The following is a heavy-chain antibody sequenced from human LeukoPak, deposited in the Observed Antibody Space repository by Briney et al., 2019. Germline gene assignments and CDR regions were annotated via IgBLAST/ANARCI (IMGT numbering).Heavy chain of an antibody. CDR2: ISGSGGST. CDR1: GFTFSSYA. Sequence: TGGSLRLSCAASGFTFSSYAMSWVRQAPGKGLEWVSAISGSGGSTYYADSVKGRFTISRDNSKNTLYLQMNSLRAEDTAVYYCAKVGSRIVATIQDYWGQGTLVTVSS. J-gene: IGHJ4*02. D-gene: IGHD5-12*01. V-gene: IGHV3-23*01. CDR3: AKVGSRIVATIQDY.